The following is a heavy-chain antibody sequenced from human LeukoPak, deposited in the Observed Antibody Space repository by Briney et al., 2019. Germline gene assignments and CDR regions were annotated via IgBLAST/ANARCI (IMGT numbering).Heavy chain of an antibody. CDR3: AKGGIQLWSQFDY. V-gene: IGHV3-23*01. D-gene: IGHD5-18*01. Sequence: PGGSLRLSCVVSGFTFSNYAMSWVRQAPGKGLEWVSGISGSGGSTYYADSAKGRFTISRDNSKNTLYLQMNSLRAEDTAVYYCAKGGIQLWSQFDYWGQGTLVTVSS. CDR2: ISGSGGST. CDR1: GFTFSNYA. J-gene: IGHJ4*02.